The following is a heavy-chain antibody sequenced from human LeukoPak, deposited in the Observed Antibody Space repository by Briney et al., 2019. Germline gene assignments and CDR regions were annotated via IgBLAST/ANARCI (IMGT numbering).Heavy chain of an antibody. V-gene: IGHV3-11*01. CDR3: ARGGSSWELCDY. Sequence: RGSLRLSCAAPGYTLRDYYISWIRQAPGKGLGWVSYISSSGSTIYYADSVKGRFTISRDNAKNSLYLQMNSLRAEDTAVYYCARGGSSWELCDYWGQGTLVTVSS. D-gene: IGHD6-13*01. J-gene: IGHJ4*02. CDR1: GYTLRDYY. CDR2: ISSSGSTI.